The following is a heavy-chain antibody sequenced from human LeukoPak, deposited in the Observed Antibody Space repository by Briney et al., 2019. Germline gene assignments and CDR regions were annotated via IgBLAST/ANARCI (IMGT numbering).Heavy chain of an antibody. V-gene: IGHV1-2*02. CDR2: INPNSGGT. Sequence: ASVKVSCKASGYTFTGYYMHWVRQAPGQGLEWMGWINPNSGGTNYAQKFQGRVTMTRDTSVSTAYMDLSSLRSDDTAIYYCVRDQYNYAYNPDYWGQGTLVTVSS. D-gene: IGHD3-16*01. CDR1: GYTFTGYY. J-gene: IGHJ4*02. CDR3: VRDQYNYAYNPDY.